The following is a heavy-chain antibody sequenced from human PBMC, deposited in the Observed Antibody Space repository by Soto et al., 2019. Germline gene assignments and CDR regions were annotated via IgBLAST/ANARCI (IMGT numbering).Heavy chain of an antibody. J-gene: IGHJ6*02. Sequence: SETLSLTCTVSGGSISSYYWSWIRQPAGKGLEWIGRIYNSGSTNYNPSLKSRVTISVDTSKNQFSLKLSSVTAADTAVYYCARELIVEPYYYGMDVWGQGTTVTVTS. D-gene: IGHD3-22*01. CDR1: GGSISSYY. CDR2: IYNSGST. V-gene: IGHV4-4*07. CDR3: ARELIVEPYYYGMDV.